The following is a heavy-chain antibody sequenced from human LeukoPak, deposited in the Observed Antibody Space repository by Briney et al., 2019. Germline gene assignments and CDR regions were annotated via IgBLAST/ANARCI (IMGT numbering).Heavy chain of an antibody. J-gene: IGHJ4*02. CDR3: ARALHY. V-gene: IGHV3-21*01. CDR1: GFTFSSYS. Sequence: GGSLRLSCAASGFTFSSYSVNWVRQAPGKGLEWVSSISGSSSYIDYADSVKGRFTISRDNAKNSLYSQMSGLRAEDTAVYYCARALHYWGQGTLVTVSS. CDR2: ISGSSSYI.